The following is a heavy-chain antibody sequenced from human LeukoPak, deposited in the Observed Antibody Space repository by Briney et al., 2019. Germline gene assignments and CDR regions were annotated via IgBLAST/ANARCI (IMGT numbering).Heavy chain of an antibody. Sequence: TSETLSLTCTVSGGSISSSSYYWGWIRQPPGKGLEWIGSIYYSGSTYYNPSLKSRVTISVDTSKNQFSLKLSSVTAADTAVYYCARQRHNWNDVGFDYWGQGTLVTVPS. CDR2: IYYSGST. D-gene: IGHD1-20*01. CDR1: GGSISSSSYY. J-gene: IGHJ4*02. V-gene: IGHV4-39*01. CDR3: ARQRHNWNDVGFDY.